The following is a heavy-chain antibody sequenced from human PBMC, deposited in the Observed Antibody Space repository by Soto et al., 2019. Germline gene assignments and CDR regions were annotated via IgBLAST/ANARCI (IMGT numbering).Heavy chain of an antibody. D-gene: IGHD3-3*01. CDR2: IYYSGST. V-gene: IGHV4-31*03. J-gene: IGHJ3*02. Sequence: PSETLSLTCTVSVGAIISGGYYCVCIRQHPWNGLEWIGYIYYSGSTYYNPSLKSRVTISVDTSKNQFSLKLSSVTAADTAVYYCARGGAIFGVVTEIDAFDIWGQGTMVTVSS. CDR3: ARGGAIFGVVTEIDAFDI. CDR1: VGAIISGGYY.